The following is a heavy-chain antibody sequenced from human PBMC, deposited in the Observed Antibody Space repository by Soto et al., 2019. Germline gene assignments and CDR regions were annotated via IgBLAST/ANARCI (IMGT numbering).Heavy chain of an antibody. CDR1: GGTFSSYA. D-gene: IGHD6-6*01. CDR2: IIPLLNTP. CDR3: ARESSSPNYYYYGMDV. Sequence: QVQLVQSGAEVKKPGSSVKVSCRASGGTFSSYAVSWVRQAPGQGFEWMGVIIPLLNTPKYVQKFQGRVTITADASATTAYMELSSLRSEDTAVYYCARESSSPNYYYYGMDVWGQGTTVTVSS. V-gene: IGHV1-69*01. J-gene: IGHJ6*02.